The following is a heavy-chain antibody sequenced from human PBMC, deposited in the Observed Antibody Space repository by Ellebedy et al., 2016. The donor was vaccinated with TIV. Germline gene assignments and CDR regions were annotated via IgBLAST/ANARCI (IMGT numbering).Heavy chain of an antibody. V-gene: IGHV3-21*01. J-gene: IGHJ4*02. CDR3: ATTVARSYDY. Sequence: GESLKISXAASGFTLSAYWMHWVRQAPGKGLEWLSSIIDYGYVKQYADSVKGRFTISRDNAKNSFSLQLSNLRADDTAVYYCATTVARSYDYWGQGTLVTVSS. CDR2: IIDYGYVK. CDR1: GFTLSAYW.